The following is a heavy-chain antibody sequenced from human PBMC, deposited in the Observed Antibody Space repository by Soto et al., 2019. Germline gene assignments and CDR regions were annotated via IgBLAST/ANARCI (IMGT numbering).Heavy chain of an antibody. CDR2: IYYSGSP. CDR1: GGSITSYY. V-gene: IGHV4-59*08. D-gene: IGHD6-6*01. Sequence: SETLSLTCTVSGGSITSYYWSWIRQSPGKGLEWIGYIYYSGSPSYNQSLKSRVTISTDTSKNQFSLKVNSVTAADTAVYYCARILSAPHHYPYYYMDLWGKGASVTVSS. J-gene: IGHJ6*03. CDR3: ARILSAPHHYPYYYMDL.